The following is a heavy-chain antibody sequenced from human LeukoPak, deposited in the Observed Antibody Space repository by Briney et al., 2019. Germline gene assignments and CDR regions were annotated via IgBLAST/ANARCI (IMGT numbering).Heavy chain of an antibody. CDR3: GRHRSGSGTYFIDY. Sequence: GGSLRLSCVVSGFTFSSHSMIWVRQAPGKGLQWVANMKKDGSETKYVESVKGRFTISRDSAKNSLYLQMNSLRAEDTAVYYCGRHRSGSGTYFIDYWGQGTLVSVSS. CDR1: GFTFSSHS. J-gene: IGHJ4*02. D-gene: IGHD3-10*01. CDR2: MKKDGSET. V-gene: IGHV3-7*01.